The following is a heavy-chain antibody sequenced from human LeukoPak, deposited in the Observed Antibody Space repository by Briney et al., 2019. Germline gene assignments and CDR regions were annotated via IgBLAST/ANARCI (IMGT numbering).Heavy chain of an antibody. CDR3: AELGITMIGGV. Sequence: PGGSLRLSCAASGFTFSDYYMTWIRQAPEKGLEWVSYISPSGGTIYYADSVKGRYTISRDNAKNSLYLQMNSLRAEDTAVYYCAELGITMIGGVWGKGTTVTISS. V-gene: IGHV3-11*04. CDR2: ISPSGGTI. CDR1: GFTFSDYY. J-gene: IGHJ6*04. D-gene: IGHD3-10*02.